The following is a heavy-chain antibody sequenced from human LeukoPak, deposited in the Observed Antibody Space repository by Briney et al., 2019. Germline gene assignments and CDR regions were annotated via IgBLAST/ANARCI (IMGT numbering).Heavy chain of an antibody. CDR1: GFSFSTYS. CDR3: AKGPHYYGSGSLGNWFDP. CDR2: ISASGGDT. D-gene: IGHD3-10*01. V-gene: IGHV3-23*01. Sequence: GGSLRLSCAASGFSFSTYSFSWVRQAPGKGLEWVSGISASGGDTFYADSVKGRFTISRDNSKNTLSLQMNSLRVEDTAIYYCAKGPHYYGSGSLGNWFDPWGQGTLVTVSS. J-gene: IGHJ5*02.